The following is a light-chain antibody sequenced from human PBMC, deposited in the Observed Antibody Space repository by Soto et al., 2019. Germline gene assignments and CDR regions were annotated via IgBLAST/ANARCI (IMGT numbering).Light chain of an antibody. Sequence: EIVLTQSPGTLSLSPGERATLSCRASQSVSSNYLGWYQQKPGQAPRLLIYGASSRATGIPDRFSGSGSGTDFTLTISRLEPEDFAVYLCQHYGGSPYTFGQGTKLDIK. CDR1: QSVSSNY. J-gene: IGKJ2*01. CDR2: GAS. V-gene: IGKV3-20*01. CDR3: QHYGGSPYT.